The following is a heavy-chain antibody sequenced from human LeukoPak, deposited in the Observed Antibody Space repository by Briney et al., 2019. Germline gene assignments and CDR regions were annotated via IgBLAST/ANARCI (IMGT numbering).Heavy chain of an antibody. CDR1: GFTFSNYA. J-gene: IGHJ5*02. CDR2: ISGSGGST. D-gene: IGHD3-3*01. V-gene: IGHV3-23*01. CDR3: AKEAYYDFWSGKNWFDP. Sequence: GGSLRLSCAASGFTFSNYAMSRVRQAPGKGLEWVSAISGSGGSTYYADSVKGRFTISRDNSKNTLYLQMNSLRAEDTAVYYCAKEAYYDFWSGKNWFDPWGQGTLVTVSS.